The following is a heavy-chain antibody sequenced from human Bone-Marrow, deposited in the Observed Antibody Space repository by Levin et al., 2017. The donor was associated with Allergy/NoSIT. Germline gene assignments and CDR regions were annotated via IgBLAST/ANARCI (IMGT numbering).Heavy chain of an antibody. CDR1: GYTLTGYA. V-gene: IGHV7-4-1*04. CDR3: ARGRGGRDTTIYYFDY. J-gene: IGHJ4*02. CDR2: INTNTGIP. D-gene: IGHD3-10*01. Sequence: TGGSLRLSCKASGYTLTGYAMNWVRQAPGQGLEWMGWINTNTGIPTYAQGFTGRFVFSLGTSVSMAYLQISSLKAEDTAVYYCARGRGGRDTTIYYFDYWGQGTLVTVSS.